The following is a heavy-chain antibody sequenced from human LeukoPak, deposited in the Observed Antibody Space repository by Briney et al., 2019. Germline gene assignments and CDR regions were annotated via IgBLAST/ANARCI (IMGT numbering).Heavy chain of an antibody. CDR3: AITSSGCHDH. CDR1: GGSISSSSYY. V-gene: IGHV4-39*01. J-gene: IGHJ5*02. Sequence: SETLSLTCTVSGGSISSSSYYWGWIRQPPGKGLEWIGSIYYSGSTYYNPSLKSRVTISVDTSKNQFSLKLSSVTAADTAVYYCAITSSGCHDHWGQRTLVTVSS. D-gene: IGHD6-19*01. CDR2: IYYSGST.